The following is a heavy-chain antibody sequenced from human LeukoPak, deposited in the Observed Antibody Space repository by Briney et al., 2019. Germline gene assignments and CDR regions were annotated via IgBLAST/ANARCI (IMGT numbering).Heavy chain of an antibody. Sequence: SETLSLTCAVYGGSFRGYYWSWIRQPPGKGLEWIGYIYYTGSTSYNPSLKSRVTMSLDASKNQFSLELNSVTPADTAVYYCARGGNYWPQWWFDPWGRGTLVSVSS. CDR1: GGSFRGYY. V-gene: IGHV4-59*01. J-gene: IGHJ5*02. CDR3: ARGGNYWPQWWFDP. D-gene: IGHD1-26*01. CDR2: IYYTGST.